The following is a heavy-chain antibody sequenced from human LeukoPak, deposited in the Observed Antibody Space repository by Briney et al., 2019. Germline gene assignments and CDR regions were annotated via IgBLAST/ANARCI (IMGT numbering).Heavy chain of an antibody. Sequence: GGSLRLSCAASGFTLSTYSMNWVRQAPGRGLEWVSYISRSSSSIHYADSVKGRFTISRDNAKNSLYLQMNSLRAEDTAVYFCARDLPYCGGDCLTFDYWGQGTLVTVSS. J-gene: IGHJ4*02. CDR3: ARDLPYCGGDCLTFDY. D-gene: IGHD2-21*01. V-gene: IGHV3-48*01. CDR1: GFTLSTYS. CDR2: ISRSSSSI.